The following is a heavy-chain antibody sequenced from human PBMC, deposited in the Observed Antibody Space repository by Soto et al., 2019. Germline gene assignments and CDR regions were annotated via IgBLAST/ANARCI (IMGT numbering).Heavy chain of an antibody. CDR3: AREDRTNGYNYDY. J-gene: IGHJ4*02. CDR2: IYYIGNT. Sequence: SETLSLTCSVSGGSISSSNYYWAWIRQPPGKGLEWIGSIYYIGNTYYNPSLKSRVTMSVDTSENQFSLKVTSVTAADTAIYYCAREDRTNGYNYDYWGQGTLVTVSS. D-gene: IGHD1-1*01. V-gene: IGHV4-39*01. CDR1: GGSISSSNYY.